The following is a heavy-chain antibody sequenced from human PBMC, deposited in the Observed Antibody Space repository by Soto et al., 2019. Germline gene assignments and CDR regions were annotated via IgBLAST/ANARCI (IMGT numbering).Heavy chain of an antibody. V-gene: IGHV1-69*01. D-gene: IGHD3-16*01. CDR3: ARDWGGEMATICYFDY. Sequence: QVQLVQTGAEVKKPGSSVKVSCKASGGTFSSYAISWVRQAPGQGLEWMGGIIPIFGTANYAQKFQGRVTITADESTSTAYMELSCLRSEDTAVYYCARDWGGEMATICYFDYWGQGTLVTVSS. CDR2: IIPIFGTA. CDR1: GGTFSSYA. J-gene: IGHJ4*02.